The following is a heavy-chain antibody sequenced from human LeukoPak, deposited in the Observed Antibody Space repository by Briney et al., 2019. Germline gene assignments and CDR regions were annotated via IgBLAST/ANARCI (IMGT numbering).Heavy chain of an antibody. J-gene: IGHJ4*02. CDR2: ISGSGGST. CDR3: AKALLWFGELLYPFLHEYYFDY. Sequence: GGSLRLSCAVSGFTISSYAMSWVRQAPGKGLEWVSAISGSGGSTYYADSVKGRFTISRDNSKNTLYLQMNSLRAEDTAVYYCAKALLWFGELLYPFLHEYYFDYWGQGTLVTVSS. D-gene: IGHD3-10*01. CDR1: GFTISSYA. V-gene: IGHV3-23*01.